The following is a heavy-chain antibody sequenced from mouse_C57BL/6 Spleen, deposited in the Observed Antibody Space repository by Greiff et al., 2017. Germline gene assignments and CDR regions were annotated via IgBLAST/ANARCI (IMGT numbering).Heavy chain of an antibody. V-gene: IGHV2-5*01. J-gene: IGHJ4*01. CDR2: IWRGGST. D-gene: IGHD3-1*01. Sequence: VQGVESGPGLVQPSQSLSITCTVSGFSLTSYGVHWVRQSPGKGLEWLGVIWRGGSTDYNAAFMSRLSITKDNSKSQVFFKMNSLQADDTAIYYCAKNSGDFNYYAMDYWGQGTSVTVSS. CDR3: AKNSGDFNYYAMDY. CDR1: GFSLTSYG.